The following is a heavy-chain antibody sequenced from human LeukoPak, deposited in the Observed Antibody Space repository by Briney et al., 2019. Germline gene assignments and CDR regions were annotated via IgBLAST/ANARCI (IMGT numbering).Heavy chain of an antibody. Sequence: ASVKVSCKASGYTFTSYYMHWVRQAPGQGLEWMGIINPSGGSTSYAQKFQGRVTMTRDTSPSTVYMELSSLRSEDTAVYYCARGGLPPYYYYGMDVWGKGTTVTVSS. CDR2: INPSGGST. CDR1: GYTFTSYY. J-gene: IGHJ6*04. CDR3: ARGGLPPYYYYGMDV. V-gene: IGHV1-46*01.